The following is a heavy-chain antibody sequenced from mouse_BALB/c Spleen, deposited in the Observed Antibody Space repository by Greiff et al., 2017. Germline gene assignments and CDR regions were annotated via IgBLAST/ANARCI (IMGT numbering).Heavy chain of an antibody. CDR2: IYPGDGDT. CDR3: ARAVLRLRDYYAMDY. V-gene: IGHV1-87*01. Sequence: QVQLQQSGAELARPGASVKLSCKASGYTFTSYWMQWVKQRPGQGLEWIGAIYPGDGDTRYTQKFKGKATLTVDKSSSTAYMQLNSLTSEDSAVYYCARAVLRLRDYYAMDYWGQGTSVTVSS. D-gene: IGHD1-2*01. J-gene: IGHJ4*01. CDR1: GYTFTSYW.